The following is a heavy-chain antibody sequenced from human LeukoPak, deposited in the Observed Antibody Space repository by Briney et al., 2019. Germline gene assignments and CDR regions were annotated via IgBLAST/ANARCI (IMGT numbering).Heavy chain of an antibody. D-gene: IGHD2-2*02. Sequence: GGSLRLSCAASGFTFSSYAMSWVRQAPGKGLELVSAISGSGGSTYYADSVKGRFTISRDNSKNTLYLQMNSLRAEDTAVYYAGYCSSTSCYKGWPSVYYGMDVWGQGTTVTVSS. J-gene: IGHJ6*02. CDR3: GYCSSTSCYKGWPSVYYGMDV. CDR1: GFTFSSYA. V-gene: IGHV3-23*01. CDR2: ISGSGGST.